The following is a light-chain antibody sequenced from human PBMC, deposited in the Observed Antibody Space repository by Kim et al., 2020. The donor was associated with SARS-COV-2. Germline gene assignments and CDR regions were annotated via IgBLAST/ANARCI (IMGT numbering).Light chain of an antibody. CDR2: LKSDGSH. CDR1: MGHSHYA. V-gene: IGLV4-69*01. J-gene: IGLJ3*02. Sequence: SVKLTGTLSMGHSHYAIVWHQQQPEKGPRFLMKLKSDGSHNKGDGIPDRFSGSSSGAERYLTISSLQSEDEADYYCQTWHSGIQMFGGGTQLTVL. CDR3: QTWHSGIQM.